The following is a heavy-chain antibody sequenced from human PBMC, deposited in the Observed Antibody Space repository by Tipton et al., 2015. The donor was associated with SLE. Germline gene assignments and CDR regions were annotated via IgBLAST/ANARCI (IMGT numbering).Heavy chain of an antibody. V-gene: IGHV4-34*01. CDR1: GGSFSGYY. D-gene: IGHD6-13*01. CDR2: INHSGST. J-gene: IGHJ3*02. CDR3: AREKGDYSSSWYGAFDI. Sequence: GLVKPSETLSLTCAVYGGSFSGYYWSWIRQPPGKGLEWIGEINHSGSTNYNPSLKSRVTISVDTSKNQFSLKLSSVTAADMAVYYCAREKGDYSSSWYGAFDIWGQGTMVTVSS.